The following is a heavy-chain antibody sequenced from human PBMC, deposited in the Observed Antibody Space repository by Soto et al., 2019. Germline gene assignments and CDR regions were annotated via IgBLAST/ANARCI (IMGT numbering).Heavy chain of an antibody. CDR1: GGSISSGGYY. D-gene: IGHD6-13*01. CDR2: IYYSGST. Sequence: SETLSLTCTVSGGSISSGGYYWSWIRQHPGKGLEWIGYIYYSGSTYYNPSLKSRVTISVDTSKNQFSLKLSSVAAADTAVYYCAREEDSSSTADYYYGMDVWGQGTTVTVSS. J-gene: IGHJ6*02. CDR3: AREEDSSSTADYYYGMDV. V-gene: IGHV4-31*03.